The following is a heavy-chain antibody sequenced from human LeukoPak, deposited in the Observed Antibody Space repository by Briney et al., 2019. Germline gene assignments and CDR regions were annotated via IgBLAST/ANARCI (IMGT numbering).Heavy chain of an antibody. D-gene: IGHD5-18*01. J-gene: IGHJ4*02. CDR3: VKASGGIQLWSTYDY. CDR2: ISSNGGST. Sequence: GGSLRLSCSASGFTFSSYAMHWVRQAPGKGVEYVSAISSNGGSTYYADSVKGRFTISRDNSKSTLYLQMSSLRAEDTAVYYCVKASGGIQLWSTYDYWGQGTLVTVSS. V-gene: IGHV3-64D*06. CDR1: GFTFSSYA.